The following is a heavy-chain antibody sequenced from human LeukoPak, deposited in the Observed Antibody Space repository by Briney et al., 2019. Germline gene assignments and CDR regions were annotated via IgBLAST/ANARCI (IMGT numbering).Heavy chain of an antibody. CDR2: IKEDGSET. CDR1: GFTFKKYW. J-gene: IGHJ4*02. D-gene: IGHD3-16*02. CDR3: ARDRNDYVWGSYRSNDY. V-gene: IGHV3-7*01. Sequence: GESLRLSCAASGFTFKKYWMNWVRQVPGKGLECLANIKEDGSETYYADSVKGRFTISRDNPKNLLFLQINSLRAEDTAVYYCARDRNDYVWGSYRSNDYWGQGTLVTVSS.